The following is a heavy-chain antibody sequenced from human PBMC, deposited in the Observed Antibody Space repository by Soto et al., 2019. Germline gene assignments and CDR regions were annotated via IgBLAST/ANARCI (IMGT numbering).Heavy chain of an antibody. J-gene: IGHJ2*01. D-gene: IGHD6-13*01. CDR2: IYYSGST. CDR3: ARRGAAAGPLDWYFDL. CDR1: GGSISSGGYY. V-gene: IGHV4-31*03. Sequence: QVQLQESGPGLVKPSQTLSLTCTVSGGSISSGGYYWSWIRQHPGKGLEWIGYIYYSGSTYYNPSHKRRVTISVDTSNNQYSLKLRSVTAAAKAVDYCARRGAAAGPLDWYFDLWGRGTLVTVSS.